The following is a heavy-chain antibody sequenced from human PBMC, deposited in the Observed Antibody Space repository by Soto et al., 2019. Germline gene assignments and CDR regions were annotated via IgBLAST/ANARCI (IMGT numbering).Heavy chain of an antibody. CDR1: GGSFSGYY. CDR3: ARGKDSGWYPLTYYYYYGMDV. J-gene: IGHJ6*02. D-gene: IGHD6-19*01. Sequence: PSETLSLTCAVYGGSFSGYYWSWIRQPPGKGLEWFGEINHSGGTNYNPSLKSRVTISVETSKNQFSLKLSSVTAADTAVYYCARGKDSGWYPLTYYYYYGMDVWGQGTTVT. V-gene: IGHV4-34*01. CDR2: INHSGGT.